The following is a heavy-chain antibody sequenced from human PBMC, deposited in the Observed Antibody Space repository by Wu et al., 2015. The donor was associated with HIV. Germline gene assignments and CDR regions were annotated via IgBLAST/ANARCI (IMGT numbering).Heavy chain of an antibody. Sequence: QVQLVQSGAEVKKPGSSVKVSCKASGGTFSSFSITWVRQAPGQGLEWMGRLMPRSGISNYAQKFQGRLTITADGDTNTAYMELSSLDSEDTAVYYCASKCSGGSXYSDPGAFDIWGQGTMVDRLF. J-gene: IGHJ3*02. D-gene: IGHD2-15*01. CDR1: GGTFSSFS. V-gene: IGHV1-69*15. CDR3: ASKCSGGSXYSDPGAFDI. CDR2: LMPRSGIS.